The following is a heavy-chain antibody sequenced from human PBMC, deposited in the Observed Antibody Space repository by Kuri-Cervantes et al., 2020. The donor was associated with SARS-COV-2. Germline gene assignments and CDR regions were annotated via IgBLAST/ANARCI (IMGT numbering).Heavy chain of an antibody. J-gene: IGHJ4*02. CDR2: IYYSGST. Sequence: SETLSLTCTVSGYSISSGYYWGWIRQPPGKGLEWIGSIYYSGSTYYNPSLKSRVTISVDTSKNQFSLKLSSVTAADTAVYYCARDLSLATYYDFWSGLYYFDYWGQGILVTVSS. V-gene: IGHV4-38-2*02. D-gene: IGHD3-3*01. CDR3: ARDLSLATYYDFWSGLYYFDY. CDR1: GYSISSGYY.